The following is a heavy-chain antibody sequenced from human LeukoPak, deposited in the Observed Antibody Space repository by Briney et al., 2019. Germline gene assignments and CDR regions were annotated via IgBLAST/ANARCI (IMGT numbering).Heavy chain of an antibody. J-gene: IGHJ3*02. CDR3: AREALEWSPPDI. V-gene: IGHV3-23*01. D-gene: IGHD3-3*01. CDR2: ISVSGNT. CDR1: GFTLSSYA. Sequence: GGSLRLSCAASGFTLSSYAMSWVRQGPGKGLEWVSAISVSGNTYHADSVKGRFTISRDNSKNTLYLQMNNMRTEDTAVYYCAREALEWSPPDIWGQGTTVTVSS.